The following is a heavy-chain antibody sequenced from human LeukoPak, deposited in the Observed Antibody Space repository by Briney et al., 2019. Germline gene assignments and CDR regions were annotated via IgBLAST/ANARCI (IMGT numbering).Heavy chain of an antibody. Sequence: GASVKVSCKVSGYTLTELSMHWVRQAPGKGLEWMGGFDPEDGETIYAQKFQGRVTMTEDTSTDTAYMELSSLRSEDTAVYYCATLTGAPHAFDIWGQGTMVTVSS. J-gene: IGHJ3*02. D-gene: IGHD1-14*01. CDR2: FDPEDGET. CDR3: ATLTGAPHAFDI. V-gene: IGHV1-24*01. CDR1: GYTLTELS.